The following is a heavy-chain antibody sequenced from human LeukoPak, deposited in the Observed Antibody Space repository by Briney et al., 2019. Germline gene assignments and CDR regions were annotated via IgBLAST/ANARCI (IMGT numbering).Heavy chain of an antibody. CDR3: ARVDYSSSSYS. CDR1: GFTFSSYA. Sequence: PGGPLRLSCAASGFTFSSYAMHWVRQAPGKGLEWVAVISYDGSNKYYADSVKGRFTISRDNSKNTLYLQMNSLRADDTAVYYCARVDYSSSSYSWGQGTLVTVSS. CDR2: ISYDGSNK. D-gene: IGHD6-6*01. V-gene: IGHV3-30*14. J-gene: IGHJ4*02.